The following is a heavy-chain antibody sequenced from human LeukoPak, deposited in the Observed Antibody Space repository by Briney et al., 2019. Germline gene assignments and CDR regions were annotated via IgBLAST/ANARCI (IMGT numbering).Heavy chain of an antibody. CDR3: AFEGYNYGYN. Sequence: SVKVSCKASGGTFSSYAINWVRQAPGQGLEWMGGIIPIFGTSNYAHKFQGRVTITADESTSTVYMELSSLRSDDTAIYYCAFEGYNYGYNWGQGILVTVSS. CDR1: GGTFSSYA. V-gene: IGHV1-69*13. J-gene: IGHJ4*02. D-gene: IGHD5-18*01. CDR2: IIPIFGTS.